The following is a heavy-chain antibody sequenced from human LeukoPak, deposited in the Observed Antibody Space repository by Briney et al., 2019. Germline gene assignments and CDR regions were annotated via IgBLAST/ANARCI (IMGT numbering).Heavy chain of an antibody. J-gene: IGHJ2*01. CDR3: ARHNRRIPTRAWYFDL. CDR1: GDSITGYY. V-gene: IGHV4-39*01. CDR2: IYYSGST. Sequence: SETLSLTCSVSGDSITGYYWGWIRQPPGKGLEWIGSIYYSGSTYYNPSLKSRVTISVDTSKNQFSLKLSSVTAADTAVYYCARHNRRIPTRAWYFDLWGRGTLVTVSS.